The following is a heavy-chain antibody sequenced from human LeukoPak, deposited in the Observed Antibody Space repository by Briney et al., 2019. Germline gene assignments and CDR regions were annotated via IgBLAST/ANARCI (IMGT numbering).Heavy chain of an antibody. D-gene: IGHD4-23*01. V-gene: IGHV3-23*01. J-gene: IGHJ4*02. Sequence: PGGSLRLSCAASGFTFSSYAMSWVRQAPGKGLEWVSAISGSGGSTYYADSVKGRFTIYRDNARNTLYLQMNSLRAEDTAVYYCAGGNSHSFDYWGKGALVTVSS. CDR2: ISGSGGST. CDR3: AGGNSHSFDY. CDR1: GFTFSSYA.